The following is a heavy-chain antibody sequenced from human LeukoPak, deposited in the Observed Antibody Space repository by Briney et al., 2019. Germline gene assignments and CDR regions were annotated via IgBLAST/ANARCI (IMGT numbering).Heavy chain of an antibody. Sequence: GGSLRLSCAASGFTFSSYVMHWVRQAPGKGLEWVSFIRYDGNKKYYADSVKGRFTISRDNSKNTLYLQMNSLRGEDTAVYYCAKDEVGPVDYWGQGTLVTVSS. V-gene: IGHV3-30*02. CDR3: AKDEVGPVDY. CDR1: GFTFSSYV. CDR2: IRYDGNKK. J-gene: IGHJ4*02.